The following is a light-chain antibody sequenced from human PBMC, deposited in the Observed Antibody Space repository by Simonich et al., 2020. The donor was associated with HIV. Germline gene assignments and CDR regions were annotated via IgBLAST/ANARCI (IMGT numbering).Light chain of an antibody. J-gene: IGLJ2*01. V-gene: IGLV6-57*01. Sequence: NFLLTQPHTVSESPGKTVSISCTRSSGSISSHYVQWYQQRPGSSPTTVIYEDNQIPSGVPDRFSGSIDSSSNSASLTISGLKTEDEADYYCQSYDSSNVVFGGGTKLTVL. CDR1: SGSISSHY. CDR3: QSYDSSNVV. CDR2: EDN.